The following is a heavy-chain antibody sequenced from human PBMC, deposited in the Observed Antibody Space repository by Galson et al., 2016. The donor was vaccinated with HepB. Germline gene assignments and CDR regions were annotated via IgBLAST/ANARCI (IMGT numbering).Heavy chain of an antibody. J-gene: IGHJ6*03. CDR2: ISMSGGSR. V-gene: IGHV3-23*01. D-gene: IGHD3-16*01. Sequence: SLRLSCAASGFTFSSYGMTWVRQAPGKGLECVSSISMSGGSRDYAESVKGRFTISRDNSRSTLFLQMNSLRAEDTGVYYCVRGSTAPDVWGKGTTVTVS. CDR1: GFTFSSYG. CDR3: VRGSTAPDV.